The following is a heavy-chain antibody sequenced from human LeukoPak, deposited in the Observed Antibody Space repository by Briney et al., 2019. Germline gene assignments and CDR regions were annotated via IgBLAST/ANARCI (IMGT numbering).Heavy chain of an antibody. J-gene: IGHJ4*02. CDR3: ATDDSSGYFYGAAFDY. CDR2: FDPEDGET. V-gene: IGHV1-24*01. D-gene: IGHD3-22*01. Sequence: ASVKVSCKVSGYTLTELSMHWVRQAPGKGLEWIGGFDPEDGETIYAQKFQGRVTMTEDTSTDTAYMELSSLRSEDTAVYYCATDDSSGYFYGAAFDYWGQGTLVTVSS. CDR1: GYTLTELS.